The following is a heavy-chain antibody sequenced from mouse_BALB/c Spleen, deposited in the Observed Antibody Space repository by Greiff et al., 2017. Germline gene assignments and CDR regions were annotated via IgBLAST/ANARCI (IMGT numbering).Heavy chain of an antibody. Sequence: VQLQQSGAELVRPGASVKLSCKASGYTFTSYWINWVKQRPGQGLEWIGNIYPSDSYTNYNQKFKDKATLTVDKSSSTAYMQLSSPTSEDSAVYYCTRSLYYGSSYAMDYWGQGTSVTVSS. D-gene: IGHD1-1*01. CDR2: IYPSDSYT. J-gene: IGHJ4*01. CDR1: GYTFTSYW. CDR3: TRSLYYGSSYAMDY. V-gene: IGHV1-69*02.